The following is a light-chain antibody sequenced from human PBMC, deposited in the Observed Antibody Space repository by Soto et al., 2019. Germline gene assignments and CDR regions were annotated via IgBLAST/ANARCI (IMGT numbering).Light chain of an antibody. CDR2: EGN. J-gene: IGLJ1*01. CDR1: SSDIAKYNF. V-gene: IGLV2-23*03. Sequence: QSALAQPASVSGSPRQSITISCTGASSDIAKYNFVSWYQQHPDKAPKLIIYEGNKRPSGISHRFSASNSGNPASLTISGLQAEDEADYYCCSYGGSSTFEVFGTGTKVTVL. CDR3: CSYGGSSTFEV.